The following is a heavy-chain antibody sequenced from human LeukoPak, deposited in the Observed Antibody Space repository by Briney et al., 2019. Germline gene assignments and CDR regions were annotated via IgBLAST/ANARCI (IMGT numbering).Heavy chain of an antibody. CDR3: ARGSDYGDYLPGY. CDR1: GGTFSNDA. V-gene: IGHV1-18*01. J-gene: IGHJ4*02. Sequence: GSSVKVSCRASGGTFSNDAISWVRQAPGQGLEWMGWISAKNGDTDYAQKFQGRVTLTTDTATNTAYMELRSLRSDDTAVYYCARGSDYGDYLPGYWGQGTLVTVSS. D-gene: IGHD4-17*01. CDR2: ISAKNGDT.